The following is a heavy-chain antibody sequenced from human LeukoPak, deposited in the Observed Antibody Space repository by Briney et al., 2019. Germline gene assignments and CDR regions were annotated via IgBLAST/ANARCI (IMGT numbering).Heavy chain of an antibody. D-gene: IGHD3-10*01. CDR2: IWYDGSNK. J-gene: IGHJ6*02. Sequence: PGGSLRLSCAASGFTFSSYGMHWVRQAPGKGLEWVAVIWYDGSNKYYADSVKGRFTISRDNSKNTLYLQMNSLRAEDTAVYYCAKDLGLGGSGSYLGAALRARNYYYGMDVWGQGTTVTVSS. CDR1: GFTFSSYG. CDR3: AKDLGLGGSGSYLGAALRARNYYYGMDV. V-gene: IGHV3-33*06.